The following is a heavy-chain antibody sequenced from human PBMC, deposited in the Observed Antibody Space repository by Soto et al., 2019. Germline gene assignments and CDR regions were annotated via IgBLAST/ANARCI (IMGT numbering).Heavy chain of an antibody. CDR1: GFTFSSYA. V-gene: IGHV3-23*01. CDR3: AKGGYNYGFLFDN. D-gene: IGHD5-18*01. J-gene: IGHJ4*02. Sequence: EVQLLEYGGGLVQPGGSLRLSCAASGFTFSSYAMSWVRQAPGKGLEWVSGIGGRGSSTYYADSVKGRFTISRDNSKNTLYLQMNSLRAEDTAVYYCAKGGYNYGFLFDNWGQGTLVTVSS. CDR2: IGGRGSST.